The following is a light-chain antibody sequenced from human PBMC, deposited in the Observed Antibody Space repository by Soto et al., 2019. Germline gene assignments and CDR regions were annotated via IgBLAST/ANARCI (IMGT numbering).Light chain of an antibody. CDR3: QQYYSTPPT. J-gene: IGKJ1*01. V-gene: IGKV4-1*01. CDR2: WAS. CDR1: QSVLYSSINKNY. Sequence: DIVMTQSPDSLAVSLGERATINCKSSQSVLYSSINKNYLAWYQQKPGQPPKLLIYWASTRESGVPDRFSGSGSGTDFTLTITSLQAEDVAVYYCQQYYSTPPTFGQGPKVEIK.